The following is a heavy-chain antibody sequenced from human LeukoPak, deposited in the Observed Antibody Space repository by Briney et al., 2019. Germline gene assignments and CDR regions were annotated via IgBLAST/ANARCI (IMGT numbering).Heavy chain of an antibody. J-gene: IGHJ4*02. V-gene: IGHV3-7*01. CDR1: GFTFSHYY. D-gene: IGHD1/OR15-1a*01. CDR2: IKQDGSEQ. Sequence: GGSLRLSCAASGFTFSHYYMSWVHQAPGKGLEWVANIKQDGSEQYYVDFVKGRFTISKDNAKNSLSLQMNSLRAEDTAMYFCARDNNNLFDYWGQGTLVTVSS. CDR3: ARDNNNLFDY.